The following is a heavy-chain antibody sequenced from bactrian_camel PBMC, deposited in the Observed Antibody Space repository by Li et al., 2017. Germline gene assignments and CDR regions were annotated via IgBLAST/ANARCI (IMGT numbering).Heavy chain of an antibody. CDR1: GYSTSRYC. CDR3: AARPCQFPEYNY. Sequence: VQLVESGGGSVQAGESLRLSCVASGYSTSRYCMGWFRQSPGKEREGVAAISSDGLTSTADYVKGRFTISKDNAKNTLYLQMNSLKPEDTAMYYCAARPCQFPEYNYWGQGTQVTVS. V-gene: IGHV3S55*01. J-gene: IGHJ4*01. CDR2: ISSDGLT.